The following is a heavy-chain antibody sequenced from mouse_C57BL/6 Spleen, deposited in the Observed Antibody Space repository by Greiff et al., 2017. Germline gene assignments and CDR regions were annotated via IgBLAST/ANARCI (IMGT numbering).Heavy chain of an antibody. Sequence: EVQVVESGGGLVKPGGSLKLSCAASGFTFSSYTMSWVRQTPEKRLEWVATISGGGGNTYYPDSVKGRFTISRDNAKNTLYLQMSSLRSEDTALYYCARHEPSGFAYWGQGTLVTVSA. V-gene: IGHV5-9*01. CDR1: GFTFSSYT. J-gene: IGHJ3*01. CDR3: ARHEPSGFAY. CDR2: ISGGGGNT.